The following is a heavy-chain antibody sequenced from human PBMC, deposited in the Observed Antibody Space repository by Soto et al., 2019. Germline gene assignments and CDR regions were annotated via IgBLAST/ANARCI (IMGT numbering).Heavy chain of an antibody. V-gene: IGHV3-23*01. Sequence: EVQLLESGGGLVQPGGSLRLSCAASGFTFSSYAMSWVRQAPGKGLEWVSAITGSGDSTYYADSVKGRFTVSRDNSKNTLYLQMNTLRAEDTAVYYCSKVFGFTIRGGVDYWGLGTLVTVSS. D-gene: IGHD3-3*01. J-gene: IGHJ4*02. CDR3: SKVFGFTIRGGVDY. CDR1: GFTFSSYA. CDR2: ITGSGDST.